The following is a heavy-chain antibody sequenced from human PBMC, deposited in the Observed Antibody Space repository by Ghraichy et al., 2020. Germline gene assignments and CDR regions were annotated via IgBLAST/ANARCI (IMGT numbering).Heavy chain of an antibody. V-gene: IGHV4-39*01. CDR3: ARHWEASFYYYYYIDV. D-gene: IGHD1-26*01. CDR1: GGSISSSSYY. CDR2: VYYSGST. J-gene: IGHJ6*03. Sequence: SETLSLTCTISGGSISSSSYYWGWVRQPPGKGLEWIGIVYYSGSTYYNPSLKSRVTMSVDMSNNQFSLKMDSVTAADRAVYYCARHWEASFYYYYYIDVWGKGTTVTGSS.